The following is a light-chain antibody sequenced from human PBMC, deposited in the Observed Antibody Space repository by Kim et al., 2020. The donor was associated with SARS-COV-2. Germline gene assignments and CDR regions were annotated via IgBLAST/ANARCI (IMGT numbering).Light chain of an antibody. J-gene: IGKJ1*01. CDR2: RTS. V-gene: IGKV1-5*03. Sequence: DIQMTQSPSTLSASVGDRVTITCRTSQSISTWLAWYQQRQGIAPKVLIYRTSDLRGGVTSRFSGSVSGTQLTLTISSLQPDGFATYYCQQYNTHPWTFGQGTKVDIK. CDR1: QSISTW. CDR3: QQYNTHPWT.